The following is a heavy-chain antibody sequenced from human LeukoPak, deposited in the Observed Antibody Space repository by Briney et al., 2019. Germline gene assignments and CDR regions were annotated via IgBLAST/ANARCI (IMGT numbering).Heavy chain of an antibody. D-gene: IGHD2-15*01. CDR1: GSTFSSYS. CDR3: ARGGVVAFDI. V-gene: IGHV3-21*01. CDR2: ISSSSSYI. Sequence: GGSLRLSCAASGSTFSSYSMNWVRQAPGKGLEWVSSISSSSSYIYYADSVKGRFTISRDNAKNSLYLQMNSLRAEDTAVYYCARGGVVAFDIWGQGTMVTVSS. J-gene: IGHJ3*02.